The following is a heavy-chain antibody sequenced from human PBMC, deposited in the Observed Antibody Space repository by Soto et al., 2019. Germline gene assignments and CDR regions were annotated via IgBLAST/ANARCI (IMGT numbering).Heavy chain of an antibody. V-gene: IGHV4-31*03. Sequence: SETLSLTCTVSGGSISSGGYYWSWIRQHPGKGLEWIGYIYYSGSTYYNPSLKSRVTISVDTSKNQFSLKLSSVTAADTAVYYCARGMDTAYGWGFDPWGQGTLVTVSS. D-gene: IGHD5-18*01. J-gene: IGHJ5*02. CDR1: GGSISSGGYY. CDR2: IYYSGST. CDR3: ARGMDTAYGWGFDP.